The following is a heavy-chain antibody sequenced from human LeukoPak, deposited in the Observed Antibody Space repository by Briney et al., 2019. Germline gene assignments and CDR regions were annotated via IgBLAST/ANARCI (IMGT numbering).Heavy chain of an antibody. CDR2: IYTSGST. J-gene: IGHJ4*02. Sequence: SETLSLTCTVSGGSISSGSYYWSWIRQPAGKGLEWIGRIYTSGSTNYNPSLKSRVAISVDTSKNQFSLKLSSVTAADTAVYYCAREGPVRFRHSFDYWGQGTLVTVSS. CDR3: AREGPVRFRHSFDY. CDR1: GGSISSGSYY. D-gene: IGHD4-17*01. V-gene: IGHV4-61*02.